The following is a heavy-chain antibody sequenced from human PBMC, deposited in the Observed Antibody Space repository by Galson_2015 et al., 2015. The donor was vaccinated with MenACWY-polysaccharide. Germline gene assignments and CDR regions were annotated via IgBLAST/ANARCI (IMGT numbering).Heavy chain of an antibody. V-gene: IGHV3-13*01. J-gene: IGHJ4*02. CDR2: IGTAGDT. CDR3: ARGGGHYYDSSGYFPLDY. Sequence: SLRLSCAASGFTFSSYDMHWVRQATGKGLEWVSAIGTAGDTYYPGSVKGRFTISRENAKNSLYLQMNSLRAGDTAVYYCARGGGHYYDSSGYFPLDYWGQGTLVTVSS. D-gene: IGHD3-22*01. CDR1: GFTFSSYD.